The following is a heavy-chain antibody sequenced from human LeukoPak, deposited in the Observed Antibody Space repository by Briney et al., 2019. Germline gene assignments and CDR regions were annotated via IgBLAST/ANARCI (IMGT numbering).Heavy chain of an antibody. D-gene: IGHD1/OR15-1a*01. Sequence: GGSLRLSCTASGLSFSGQWMNWVRQSPGQGLELVANIKYDGSEKYYVDSVKGRFTISREDAKNSLSLQMDSVRPEDTAVYYCAFNNNFKYWGQGTLVIVSS. CDR1: GLSFSGQW. CDR3: AFNNNFKY. J-gene: IGHJ4*02. CDR2: IKYDGSEK. V-gene: IGHV3-7*01.